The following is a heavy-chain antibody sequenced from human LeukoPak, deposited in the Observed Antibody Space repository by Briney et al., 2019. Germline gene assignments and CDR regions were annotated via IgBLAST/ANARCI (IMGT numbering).Heavy chain of an antibody. V-gene: IGHV3-43D*03. D-gene: IGHD2-8*01. J-gene: IGHJ3*02. CDR1: GFTFDDYA. CDR3: AKSSNGAFDI. CDR2: ISWDGGST. Sequence: PGGSLRLSCAASGFTFDDYAMHWVRQAPGKGLEWVSLISWDGGSTYYADSVKGRFTIPRDNSKNSLYLQMNSLRAEDTALYYCAKSSNGAFDIWGQGTMVTVSS.